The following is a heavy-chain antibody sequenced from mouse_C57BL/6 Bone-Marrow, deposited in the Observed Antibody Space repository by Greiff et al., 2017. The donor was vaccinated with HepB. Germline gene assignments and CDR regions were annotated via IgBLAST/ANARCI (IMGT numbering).Heavy chain of an antibody. CDR3: ARHLYYYGSSYWDFDV. D-gene: IGHD1-1*01. V-gene: IGHV1-77*01. Sequence: QVQLQQSGAELVKPGASVKISCKASGYTFTDYYINWVKQRPGQGLEWIGKIGRGSGSTYYNEKFKGKATLTADKSSSTAYMQLSSLTSEDSAVYFCARHLYYYGSSYWDFDVWGTGTTVTVSS. CDR2: IGRGSGST. CDR1: GYTFTDYY. J-gene: IGHJ1*03.